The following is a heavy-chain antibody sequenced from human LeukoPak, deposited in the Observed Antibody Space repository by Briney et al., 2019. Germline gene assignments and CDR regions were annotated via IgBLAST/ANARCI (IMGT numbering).Heavy chain of an antibody. CDR3: ARGSRSSGWLDY. CDR2: IYSGGST. J-gene: IGHJ4*02. Sequence: GGSLRLSCAASGFTVSSNYMSWVRQAPGKGLEWVSVIYSGGSTYYADSVKGRFTISRDNSKNTLYLQMNSLRAEDTAVYYCARGSRSSGWLDYRGQGTLVTVSS. CDR1: GFTVSSNY. V-gene: IGHV3-53*01. D-gene: IGHD6-19*01.